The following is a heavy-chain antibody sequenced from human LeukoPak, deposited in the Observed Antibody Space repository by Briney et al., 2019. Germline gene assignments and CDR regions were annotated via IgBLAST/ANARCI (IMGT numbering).Heavy chain of an antibody. D-gene: IGHD6-19*01. CDR2: IYYSGST. CDR3: ARVRVSGGYWYFDL. CDR1: GGSISSYY. Sequence: SETLSLTCTVPGGSISSYYWSWIRQPRGKGLEWIGYIYYSGSTNYNPSLKSRVTISVDTSKNQFSLKLSSVTAADTAVYYCARVRVSGGYWYFDLWGRGTLVTVSS. J-gene: IGHJ2*01. V-gene: IGHV4-59*01.